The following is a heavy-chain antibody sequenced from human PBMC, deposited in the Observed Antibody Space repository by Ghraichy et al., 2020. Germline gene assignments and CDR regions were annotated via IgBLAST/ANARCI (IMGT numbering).Heavy chain of an antibody. CDR3: ARAKPNQYYDILTGPRGMDV. J-gene: IGHJ6*02. D-gene: IGHD3-9*01. CDR2: ISAYNGNT. V-gene: IGHV1-18*01. Sequence: ASVKVSCKASGYTFTSYGISWVRQAPGQGLEWMGWISAYNGNTNYAQKLQGRVTMTTDTSTSTAYMELRSLRSDDTAVYYCARAKPNQYYDILTGPRGMDVWGQGTTVTVSS. CDR1: GYTFTSYG.